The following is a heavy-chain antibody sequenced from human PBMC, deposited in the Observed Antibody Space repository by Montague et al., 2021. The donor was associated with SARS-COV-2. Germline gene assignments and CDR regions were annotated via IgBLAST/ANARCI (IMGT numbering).Heavy chain of an antibody. CDR2: VTTIGAT. V-gene: IGHV4-4*07. D-gene: IGHD6-6*01. CDR1: GGSITGFS. Sequence: SETLSLTCAVSGGSITGFSWCWVRQPAAKGLEWIGRVTTIGATNYSPSLRSRVTMSVDTSKNQFSLHLNSVTAADSAIYYCARTPPRPLSLDSWGQGTLVTVSS. CDR3: ARTPPRPLSLDS. J-gene: IGHJ4*02.